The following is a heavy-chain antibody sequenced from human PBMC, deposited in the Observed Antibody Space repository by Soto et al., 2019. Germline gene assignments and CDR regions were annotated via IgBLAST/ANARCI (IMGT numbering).Heavy chain of an antibody. V-gene: IGHV1-18*04. Sequence: GASVKVSCKASGYTFTSYGISWVRQAPGQGLEWMGWISAYNGNTNYAQKLQGRVTMTTDTSTSTAYMELRSLRSDDTAVYYCARDPSIAAAGWEKNWFEPWGQGTRVTASS. CDR1: GYTFTSYG. J-gene: IGHJ5*02. CDR3: ARDPSIAAAGWEKNWFEP. CDR2: ISAYNGNT. D-gene: IGHD6-13*01.